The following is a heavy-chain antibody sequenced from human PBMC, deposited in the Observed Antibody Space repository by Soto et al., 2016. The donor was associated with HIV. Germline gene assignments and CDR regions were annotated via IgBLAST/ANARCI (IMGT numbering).Heavy chain of an antibody. J-gene: IGHJ5*02. CDR2: VIPILGIT. CDR1: GGTFTNSA. Sequence: QVQLVQSGAEVKKPGSSVKVSCTTSGGTFTNSAINWVRQAPGQGLEWMGGVIPILGITNYAQKFQGRVTISADKSTNTAYMELSSLRSEDTAVYYCARGVNCSGGSCYPRWFDPWGQGTLVTVSS. V-gene: IGHV1-69*10. D-gene: IGHD2-15*01. CDR3: ARGVNCSGGSCYPRWFDP.